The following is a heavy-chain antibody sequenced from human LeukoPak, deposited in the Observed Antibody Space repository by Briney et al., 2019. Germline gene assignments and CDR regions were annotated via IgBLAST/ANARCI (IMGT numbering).Heavy chain of an antibody. V-gene: IGHV3-23*01. D-gene: IGHD2-15*01. J-gene: IGHJ6*02. CDR3: AKERGGSSYYYGMDV. Sequence: GGSLRLSCAASGFTFNIYALSWVRQAPGKGLEWVSVISASGGTTYYADSVKGRFTISRDRSRNTLYLQMNSLRAEDTAVYYCAKERGGSSYYYGMDVWGQGTTVTVSS. CDR2: ISASGGTT. CDR1: GFTFNIYA.